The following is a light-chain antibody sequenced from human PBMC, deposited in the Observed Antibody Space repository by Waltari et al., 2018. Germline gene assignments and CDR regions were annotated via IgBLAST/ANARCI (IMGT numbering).Light chain of an antibody. V-gene: IGKV1-12*01. CDR1: QGIRSW. J-gene: IGKJ5*01. Sequence: DIQMTQSPSSVSASIGDRVTITCRASQGIRSWLAWYQQKPGKAPRLLIYSTSSLQSGVPSRFNGSGSGTYFTLTISSLQPEDFATYYCQQANSLPITFGQGTRLE. CDR2: STS. CDR3: QQANSLPIT.